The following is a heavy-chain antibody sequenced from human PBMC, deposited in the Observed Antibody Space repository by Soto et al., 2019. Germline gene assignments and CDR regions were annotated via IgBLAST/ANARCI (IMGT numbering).Heavy chain of an antibody. Sequence: QVQLVESGGDVVQPGRSLRLSCAASGFTFSSYGMHWVRQAPGKGLEWVAVISYDGSNKYYADSVKGRFTISRDNSKNTLYLQMNSLRAEDTAVYYCAKDRVTALFDYWGQGTLVTVSS. CDR1: GFTFSSYG. J-gene: IGHJ4*02. CDR2: ISYDGSNK. D-gene: IGHD2-21*02. V-gene: IGHV3-30*18. CDR3: AKDRVTALFDY.